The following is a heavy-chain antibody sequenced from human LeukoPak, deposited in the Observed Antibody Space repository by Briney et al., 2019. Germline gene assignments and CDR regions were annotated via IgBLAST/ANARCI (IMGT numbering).Heavy chain of an antibody. V-gene: IGHV4-39*01. Sequence: SDTLSLTCTVSGDFITGSTYYWGWGRQPPGKGLEWIVSMYYNGSIYSNASLSSRVTMSADTSKNQFSLNLKSVTAADTAVYYCARQYYDSTGYYYFDYWGQGTLVTVPS. D-gene: IGHD3-22*01. CDR2: MYYNGSI. J-gene: IGHJ4*02. CDR1: GDFITGSTYY. CDR3: ARQYYDSTGYYYFDY.